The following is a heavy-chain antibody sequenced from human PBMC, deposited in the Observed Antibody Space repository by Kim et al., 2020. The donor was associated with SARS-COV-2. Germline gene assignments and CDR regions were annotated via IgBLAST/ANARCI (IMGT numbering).Heavy chain of an antibody. CDR3: ANLHGDYRDY. J-gene: IGHJ4*02. CDR1: GFTFGDYA. CDR2: ISWNSGNI. V-gene: IGHV3-9*01. Sequence: GGSLRLSCAASGFTFGDYAMHWVRQAPGKGLEWVSGISWNSGNIDYADSVKGRFTISRDNAKNSLYLQMNCLRPEDTALYYCANLHGDYRDYWGQGTLVTVSS. D-gene: IGHD4-17*01.